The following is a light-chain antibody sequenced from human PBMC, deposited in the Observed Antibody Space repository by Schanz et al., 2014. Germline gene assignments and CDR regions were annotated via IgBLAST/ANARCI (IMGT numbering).Light chain of an antibody. CDR1: QSVSSNY. Sequence: EIVLTQSPGTLSLSRGERATLACRASQSVSSNYLAWYQQKPGQAPRLLIYGASSRASGIPDRFSGSGSGTDFTLTISRLEPEDFAVYYCQQYGSSPLAFGGGTNVEIK. V-gene: IGKV3-20*01. CDR3: QQYGSSPLA. CDR2: GAS. J-gene: IGKJ4*01.